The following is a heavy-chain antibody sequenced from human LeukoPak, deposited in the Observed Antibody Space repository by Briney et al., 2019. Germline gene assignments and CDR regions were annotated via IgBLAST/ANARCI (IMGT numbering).Heavy chain of an antibody. D-gene: IGHD3-10*01. Sequence: PGGSLRLSCAASGFTVSSNYMSWVRQAPGKGLEWVSVIYSGGSTYYADSVKGRFTISRDNSKNTLYLQMNSLRAEDTAVYYCASRGAGSSSLGCYYYYMDVWGKGTTVTISS. V-gene: IGHV3-53*01. J-gene: IGHJ6*03. CDR2: IYSGGST. CDR3: ASRGAGSSSLGCYYYYMDV. CDR1: GFTVSSNY.